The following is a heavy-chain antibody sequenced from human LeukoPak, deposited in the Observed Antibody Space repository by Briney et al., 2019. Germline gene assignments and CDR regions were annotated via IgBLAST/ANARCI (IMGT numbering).Heavy chain of an antibody. CDR2: VHYTGGT. V-gene: IGHV4-59*01. J-gene: IGHJ4*02. Sequence: SETLSLTCAVSGGSISGYYRMWVRQPPGKGLEWIGYVHYTGGTRYNPSLKSRVTISVDTSQNQFSLKLRAVTAADTAVYYCAREIPAAGHFDYWGQGFLVTVSS. CDR3: AREIPAAGHFDY. D-gene: IGHD6-13*01. CDR1: GGSISGYY.